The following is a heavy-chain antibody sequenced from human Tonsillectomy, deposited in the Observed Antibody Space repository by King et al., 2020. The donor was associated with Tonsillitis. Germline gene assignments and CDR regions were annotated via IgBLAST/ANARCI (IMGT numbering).Heavy chain of an antibody. CDR2: INPNSGGT. CDR3: ARALLRCSSGWYPDY. J-gene: IGHJ4*02. Sequence: QVQLVESGAEVKKPGASVKVSCKASGYTFTGYYMHWVRQAPGQGLEWMGWINPNSGGTNYAQKFQGRVTMTRDTSISTAYMELSRLRSDDTAVYYCARALLRCSSGWYPDYWGQGTLVTVSS. V-gene: IGHV1-2*02. D-gene: IGHD6-19*01. CDR1: GYTFTGYY.